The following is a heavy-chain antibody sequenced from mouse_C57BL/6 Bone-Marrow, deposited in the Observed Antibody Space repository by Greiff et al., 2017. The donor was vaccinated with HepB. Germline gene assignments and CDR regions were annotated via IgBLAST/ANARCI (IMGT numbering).Heavy chain of an antibody. CDR1: GFTFSDYG. CDR3: ARWGYRNAMDY. V-gene: IGHV5-15*01. Sequence: DVKLQESGGGLVQPGGSLKLSCAASGFTFSDYGMAWVRQAPRKGPEWVAFISNLAYSIYYADTVTGRFTISRENAKNTLYLEMSSLRSEDTAMYYCARWGYRNAMDYWGQGTSVTVSS. J-gene: IGHJ4*01. CDR2: ISNLAYSI.